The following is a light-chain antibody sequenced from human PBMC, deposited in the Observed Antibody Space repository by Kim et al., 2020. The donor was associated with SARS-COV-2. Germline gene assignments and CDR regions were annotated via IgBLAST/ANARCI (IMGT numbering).Light chain of an antibody. CDR3: SSYTRSTTNYV. CDR1: SSDVDGYKS. V-gene: IGLV2-14*03. J-gene: IGLJ1*01. CDR2: DVT. Sequence: SITISCTETSSDVDGYKSVSWYQQHPGKAPNLMIYDVTNRPSGVSNRFSGSKSGNTASLTISGLQAEDEADYYCSSYTRSTTNYVFGTGTKVTVL.